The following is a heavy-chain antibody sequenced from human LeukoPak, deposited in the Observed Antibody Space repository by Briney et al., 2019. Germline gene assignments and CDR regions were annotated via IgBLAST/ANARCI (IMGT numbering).Heavy chain of an antibody. CDR3: AREQDYYGSGSPGGY. CDR1: GYSISSGYY. D-gene: IGHD3-10*01. J-gene: IGHJ4*02. V-gene: IGHV4-38-2*02. CDR2: IYHSGST. Sequence: SETLSLTCAVSGYSISSGYYWGWIRQPPGKGLEWIGSIYHSGSTYYNPSLKSRVTISVDTSKNQFSLKLSSVTGADTAVYYCAREQDYYGSGSPGGYWGQGTLVTVSS.